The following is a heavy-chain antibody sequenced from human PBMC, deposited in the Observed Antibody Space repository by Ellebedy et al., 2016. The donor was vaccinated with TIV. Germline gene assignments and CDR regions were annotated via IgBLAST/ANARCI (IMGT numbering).Heavy chain of an antibody. J-gene: IGHJ5*02. CDR1: GFSFSSAW. V-gene: IGHV3-15*01. Sequence: GESLKISCAASGFSFSSAWMTWVRQAPGKGLEWIGRIKAKTDGGTTDYAAPVKGRFTISRDDSKNTLYLQMDGLTIEDTAVYYCTTLYIWNYVASWGQGTLVTVSS. CDR3: TTLYIWNYVAS. CDR2: IKAKTDGGTT. D-gene: IGHD1-7*01.